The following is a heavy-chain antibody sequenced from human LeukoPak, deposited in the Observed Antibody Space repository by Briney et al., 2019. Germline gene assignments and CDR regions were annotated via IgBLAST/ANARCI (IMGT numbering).Heavy chain of an antibody. V-gene: IGHV3-30*18. CDR2: ISYDGSNK. J-gene: IGHJ4*02. CDR3: AKDANRYCSGGSCYPDY. D-gene: IGHD2-15*01. CDR1: GFTFSSYG. Sequence: GGSLRLSCAASGFTFSSYGMHWVRQAPGKGLEWVAVISYDGSNKYYADSVKGRFTISRDNSKNTLYLQMNSLRAEDTAVYYCAKDANRYCSGGSCYPDYWGQGTLVTVSS.